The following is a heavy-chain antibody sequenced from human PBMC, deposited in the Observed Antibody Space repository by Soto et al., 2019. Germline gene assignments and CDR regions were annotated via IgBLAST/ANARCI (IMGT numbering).Heavy chain of an antibody. J-gene: IGHJ6*02. CDR1: GLTFGSRA. Sequence: GRSLRLSCGASGLTFGSRAMSWVRQAPGEGLQWVATITDNGGDAKYADSVRGRFVISRDNSKNMVYLQMNGLRPEDTAVYYCPKVSSDRGYHYFAMAVWGHGTTVT. CDR2: ITDNGGDA. V-gene: IGHV3-23*01. CDR3: PKVSSDRGYHYFAMAV.